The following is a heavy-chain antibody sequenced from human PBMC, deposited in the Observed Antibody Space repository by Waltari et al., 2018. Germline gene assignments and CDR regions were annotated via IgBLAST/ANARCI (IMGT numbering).Heavy chain of an antibody. Sequence: EVQLVESGGGLVQPGGSLRLSCAASGFTFSRYSMNWVRQAPGKGLEWVAYISSSSSPIYYADSVKGRFTISRDNAKKPLYLQMNSLRAEDTAVYWCARGGVLRYFDWSFDAFDIWGQGTMVTVSS. J-gene: IGHJ3*02. CDR2: ISSSSSPI. CDR1: GFTFSRYS. D-gene: IGHD3-9*01. V-gene: IGHV3-48*04. CDR3: ARGGVLRYFDWSFDAFDI.